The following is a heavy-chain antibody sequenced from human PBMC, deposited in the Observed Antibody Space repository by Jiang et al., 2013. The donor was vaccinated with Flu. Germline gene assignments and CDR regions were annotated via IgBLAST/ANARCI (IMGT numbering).Heavy chain of an antibody. V-gene: IGHV6-1*01. CDR3: ARAGLYGSDWRGNFFDY. Sequence: SQTLSLTCVISGDSVSSNSGAWNWIRQSPSRGLEWLGRTYYRSKWYNHYAESVKSRITINPDTSKNQFSLHLNSVTPEDTAVYYCARAGLYGSDWRGNFFDYWGQGTLVIVSS. J-gene: IGHJ4*02. CDR1: GDSVSSNSGA. CDR2: TYYRSKWYN. D-gene: IGHD2-21*01.